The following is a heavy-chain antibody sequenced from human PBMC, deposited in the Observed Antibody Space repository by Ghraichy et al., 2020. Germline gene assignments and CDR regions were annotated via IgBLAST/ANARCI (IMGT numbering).Heavy chain of an antibody. D-gene: IGHD3-22*01. CDR3: ARDYYDSSGYYFPYWYFDL. Sequence: LSLTCTVSGGSISSSRYYWGWIRQPPGKGLEWIGYIYYSGSTNYNPSLKSRVTISVDTSKNQFSLKLSSVTAADTAVYYCARDYYDSSGYYFPYWYFDLWGRGTLVTVSS. CDR1: GGSISSSRYY. V-gene: IGHV4-61*05. CDR2: IYYSGST. J-gene: IGHJ2*01.